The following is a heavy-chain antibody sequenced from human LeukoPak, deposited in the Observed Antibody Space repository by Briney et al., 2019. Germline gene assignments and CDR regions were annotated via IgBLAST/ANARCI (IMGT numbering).Heavy chain of an antibody. CDR1: GGSISSSSYY. D-gene: IGHD7-27*01. CDR3: ASFFLTGDGFDY. CDR2: IYYSGST. J-gene: IGHJ4*02. Sequence: SETLSLTCTVSGGSISSSSYYWGWIRQPPGKGLEWIGSIYYSGSTYYNPSLKSRVTISVDTSKNQFSLKLSSVTAADTAVYYCASFFLTGDGFDYWGQGTLVTVSS. V-gene: IGHV4-39*07.